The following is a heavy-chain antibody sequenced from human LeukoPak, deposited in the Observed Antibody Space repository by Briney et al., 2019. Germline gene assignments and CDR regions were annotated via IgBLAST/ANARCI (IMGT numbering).Heavy chain of an antibody. V-gene: IGHV1-69*05. CDR2: IIPIFGTA. CDR3: ARAPAYGFWSGCLGYYYYMDV. J-gene: IGHJ6*03. CDR1: GGTFSSYT. D-gene: IGHD3-3*01. Sequence: ASVKVSCKASGGTFSSYTISWVRQAPGQGLEWMGGIIPIFGTANYAQKFQGRVTITTDESTSTAYMELSSLRSEDTAVYYCARAPAYGFWSGCLGYYYYMDVWGKGTTVTVSS.